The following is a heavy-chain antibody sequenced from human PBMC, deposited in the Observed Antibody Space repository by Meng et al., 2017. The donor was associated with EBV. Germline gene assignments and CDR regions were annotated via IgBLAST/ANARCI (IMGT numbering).Heavy chain of an antibody. CDR1: GGSTSSSSYY. V-gene: IGHV4-39*01. D-gene: IGHD2-21*01. J-gene: IGHJ4*02. CDR3: ARHHHHSLFDY. Sequence: HLQRQEWGPGRVKPSETLSLPCTVSGGSTSSSSYYWGWVRQPPGKGLEWIGSIYYSGSTYCNPSLKSRVTISVDTSKNQFSLKLSSVTAADTAVYYCARHHHHSLFDYWGQGTLVTVSS. CDR2: IYYSGST.